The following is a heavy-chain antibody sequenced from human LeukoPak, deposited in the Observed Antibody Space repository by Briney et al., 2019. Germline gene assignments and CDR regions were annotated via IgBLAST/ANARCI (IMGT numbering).Heavy chain of an antibody. CDR2: ISYDGSNK. J-gene: IGHJ4*02. CDR3: ARERGYDSGWYLDY. V-gene: IGHV3-30-3*01. D-gene: IGHD6-19*01. CDR1: GFTFSSYA. Sequence: PGGSLRLSCAASGFTFSSYAMHWVRQAPGKGLEWVAVISYDGSNKYYADSVKGRFTISRDNSKNTLYLQMNSLRAEDTAVYYCARERGYDSGWYLDYWGQGTRVTVSS.